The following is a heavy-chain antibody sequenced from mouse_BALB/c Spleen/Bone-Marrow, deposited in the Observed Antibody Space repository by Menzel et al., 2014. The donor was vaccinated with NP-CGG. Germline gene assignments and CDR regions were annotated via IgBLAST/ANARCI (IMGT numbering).Heavy chain of an antibody. CDR2: INPSNGRT. J-gene: IGHJ4*01. Sequence: QVHVKQSGAELVKPGASLKLSCKASGYTFXNYWIHWVKQRPGQGLEWIGEINPSNGRTNYNEKFKTKATLTVDKSSSTAYMQLSSLTSEDSAVNYCAARLSHLAMDYWGQGTSVTVSS. V-gene: IGHV1S81*02. CDR3: AARLSHLAMDY. CDR1: GYTFXNYW. D-gene: IGHD2-2*01.